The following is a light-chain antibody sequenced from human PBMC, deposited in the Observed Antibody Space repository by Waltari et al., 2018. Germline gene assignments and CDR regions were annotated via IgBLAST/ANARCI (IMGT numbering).Light chain of an antibody. V-gene: IGLV1-44*01. CDR1: KSNIGRNT. CDR2: TDS. CDR3: ATWDDSLNAVI. Sequence: QSMLTQPPSASGTPGQRVIISCSGSKSNIGRNTVNWYQQLPGTAPKLLIHTDSQRPSGVPVRFSGSKSGTSASLAISGLQSEDEADFYCATWDDSLNAVIFGGGTNLTVL. J-gene: IGLJ2*01.